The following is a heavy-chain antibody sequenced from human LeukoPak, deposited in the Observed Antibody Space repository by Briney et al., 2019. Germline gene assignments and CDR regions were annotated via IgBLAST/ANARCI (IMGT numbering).Heavy chain of an antibody. J-gene: IGHJ4*02. CDR2: IYPGDSDT. CDR3: ARQGYDYVWGSYRKNGFDY. Sequence: GESLEISFNGSGYRFTSYWIGWVRPMPGKGLEWMGIIYPGDSDTRYSPSFQGQVTISADKSISTAYLQWSSLKASDTAMYYCARQGYDYVWGSYRKNGFDYWGQGTLVTVSS. CDR1: GYRFTSYW. V-gene: IGHV5-51*01. D-gene: IGHD3-16*02.